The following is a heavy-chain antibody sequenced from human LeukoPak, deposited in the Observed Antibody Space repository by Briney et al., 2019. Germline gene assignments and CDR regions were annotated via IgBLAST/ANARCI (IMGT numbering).Heavy chain of an antibody. CDR3: ARGGYSSSWLLY. CDR1: GLTFSSHW. D-gene: IGHD6-13*01. Sequence: GGSLRLSCAASGLTFSSHWMHWVRQAPGKGLVWVSRITNDGSSTTYADSVKGRFTISRDNAKNTLYLQMNSLRAEDTAVYYCARGGYSSSWLLYWGQGTLVTVSS. CDR2: ITNDGSST. V-gene: IGHV3-74*01. J-gene: IGHJ4*02.